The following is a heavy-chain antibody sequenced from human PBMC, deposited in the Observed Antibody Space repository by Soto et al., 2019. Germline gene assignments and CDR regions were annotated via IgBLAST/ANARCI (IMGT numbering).Heavy chain of an antibody. D-gene: IGHD5-18*01. CDR2: IIPIFGPA. Sequence: QVQLVQSGAEVKKPGSSVKVSCKASGGTFSRFAISWVRRAPGQGLEWMGGIIPIFGPANYAQKFQGRVTISADESTSTAYMEMTSLRTEDTAVYYCATDLDRAVTPYWGQGTLVTVSS. CDR3: ATDLDRAVTPY. V-gene: IGHV1-69*12. J-gene: IGHJ1*01. CDR1: GGTFSRFA.